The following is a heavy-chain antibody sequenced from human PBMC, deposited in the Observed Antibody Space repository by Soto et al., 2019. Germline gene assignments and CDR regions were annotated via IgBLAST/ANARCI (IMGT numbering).Heavy chain of an antibody. CDR3: ASSNGGGSRKVVD. J-gene: IGHJ4*02. CDR2: IYSNGYS. Sequence: SETLSLTCTVSGGSTSSYCWNWIRQPPGEGLEWVAYIYSNGYSTYTPSLKSRVTISMDTSKNQFSLKLTSVTAADTAVYFCASSNGGGSRKVVDWGQGTMVTLSS. V-gene: IGHV4-59*01. CDR1: GGSTSSYC. D-gene: IGHD2-15*01.